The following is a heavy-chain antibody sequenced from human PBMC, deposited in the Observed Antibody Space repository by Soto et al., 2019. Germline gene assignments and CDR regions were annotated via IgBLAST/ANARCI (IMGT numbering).Heavy chain of an antibody. Sequence: QVQLVESGGGVVQPGRSLRLSCAASGFTFSSYAMHWVRQAPGKGLEWVAVISYDGSNKYYADSVKGRFTISRDNSKNTLNLQMNRLRAEDTAVYYCARDHPVFGLHYGMDVWGQGTTVTVSS. CDR3: ARDHPVFGLHYGMDV. J-gene: IGHJ6*02. CDR1: GFTFSSYA. D-gene: IGHD3-10*01. V-gene: IGHV3-30-3*01. CDR2: ISYDGSNK.